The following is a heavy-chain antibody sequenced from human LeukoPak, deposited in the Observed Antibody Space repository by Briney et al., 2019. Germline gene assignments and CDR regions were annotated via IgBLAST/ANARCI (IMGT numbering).Heavy chain of an antibody. CDR1: GGSISSFY. J-gene: IGHJ4*02. V-gene: IGHV4-4*07. Sequence: PSETLSLTCTVSGGSISSFYWSWIRQPAGKGLEWIGRIYTSGSTNYNPSLKSRVTMSVDTSKNQFSLKLSSVTAADTAVYYCARGSAGSGRGYFDYWGQGTLVTVSS. CDR2: IYTSGST. D-gene: IGHD3-10*01. CDR3: ARGSAGSGRGYFDY.